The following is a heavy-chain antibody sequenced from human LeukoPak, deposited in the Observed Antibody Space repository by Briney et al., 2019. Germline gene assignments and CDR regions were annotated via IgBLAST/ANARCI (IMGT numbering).Heavy chain of an antibody. CDR2: IGWNSHII. J-gene: IGHJ4*02. CDR3: AKDRYSSGFAPYFDY. V-gene: IGHV3-9*01. CDR1: GFTFNDYA. D-gene: IGHD6-19*01. Sequence: PGRSLRLSCAASGFTFNDYAMHWVRQAPGKGLEWVSGIGWNSHIIGYEDSVKGRFTISRDNARNSLSLQMNSLRAEDTAFYYCAKDRYSSGFAPYFDYWGQGILVTVSS.